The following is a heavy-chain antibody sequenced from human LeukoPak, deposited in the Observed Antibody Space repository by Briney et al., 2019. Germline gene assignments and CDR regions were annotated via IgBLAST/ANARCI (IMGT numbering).Heavy chain of an antibody. D-gene: IGHD4-11*01. CDR2: ISAYNGNT. CDR3: ARAQRNPSYSNYDNWFDP. Sequence: ASVKVSCKTSGYTFTGYFMYWVRQAPGQGLEWMGWISAYNGNTNYAQKLQGRVTMTTDTSTSTAYMELRSLRSDDTAVYYCARAQRNPSYSNYDNWFDPWGQGTLVTVSS. V-gene: IGHV1-18*04. CDR1: GYTFTGYF. J-gene: IGHJ5*02.